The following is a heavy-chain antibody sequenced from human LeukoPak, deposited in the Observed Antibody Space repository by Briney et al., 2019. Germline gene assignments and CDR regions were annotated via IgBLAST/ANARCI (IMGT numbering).Heavy chain of an antibody. V-gene: IGHV4-4*07. CDR2: IYSSVST. CDR3: ARDIGRSGYLSSWDAFDL. J-gene: IGHJ3*01. D-gene: IGHD3-22*01. Sequence: PSETLSLTCTVSGGSISSYYWSWIRQPAGKGLEWIGRIYSSVSTNYNPSLKSRVTMSVDTSKNQFSLKLSSVTAADTAVYYCARDIGRSGYLSSWDAFDLWGQGTMVTVSS. CDR1: GGSISSYY.